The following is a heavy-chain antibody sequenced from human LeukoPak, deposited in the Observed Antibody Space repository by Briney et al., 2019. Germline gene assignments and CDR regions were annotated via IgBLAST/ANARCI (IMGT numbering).Heavy chain of an antibody. D-gene: IGHD3-22*01. CDR3: ARGPAPYDSNILDY. V-gene: IGHV1-18*01. CDR2: ISAYNGNT. Sequence: ASVKVSCKASGYTFTSYGISWVRQAPGQGLEWMGWISAYNGNTNYAQKLQGRVTMTTDTSTSTAYMELRSLRSDDTAVYCCARGPAPYDSNILDYWGQGTLVTVSS. J-gene: IGHJ4*02. CDR1: GYTFTSYG.